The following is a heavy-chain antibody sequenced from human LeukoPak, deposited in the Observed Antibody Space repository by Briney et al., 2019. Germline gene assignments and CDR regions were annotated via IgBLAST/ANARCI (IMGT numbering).Heavy chain of an antibody. Sequence: ASVKVSCKTSGYTFTTYGISWVRQAPGQGLEWMGWISGSNGNTKYAQKVQGRVTMTTDTSTTTAYMEVRSLRSDDTAVYYCAIRKGAILTGYYSWFDPWGQGTLVTVSS. CDR3: AIRKGAILTGYYSWFDP. D-gene: IGHD3-9*01. CDR2: ISGSNGNT. CDR1: GYTFTTYG. V-gene: IGHV1-18*04. J-gene: IGHJ5*02.